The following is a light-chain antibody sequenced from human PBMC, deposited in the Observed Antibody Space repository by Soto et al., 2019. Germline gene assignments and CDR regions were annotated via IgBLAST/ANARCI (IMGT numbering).Light chain of an antibody. CDR1: SSDVGAYDF. Sequence: QSVLTQPASVSGSPGQSITISCTGTSSDVGAYDFVSWYQHSPGKAPKLVTFDVTHRPPGISDRFSGSKSANTASLTISGLQAADEAFYYCSSYTTRSTLVFGGGTKVTVL. CDR3: SSYTTRSTLV. J-gene: IGLJ1*01. V-gene: IGLV2-14*01. CDR2: DVT.